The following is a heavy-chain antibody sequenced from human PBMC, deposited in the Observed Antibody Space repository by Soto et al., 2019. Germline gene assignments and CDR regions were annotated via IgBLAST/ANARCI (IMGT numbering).Heavy chain of an antibody. V-gene: IGHV1-18*01. CDR3: ARATYYDILTRTGGHFDY. D-gene: IGHD3-9*01. CDR1: GYTFTSYG. CDR2: ISAYNGNT. Sequence: QVQLVQSGAEVKKPGASVKVSCKASGYTFTSYGISSVRQAPGQGLEWMGWISAYNGNTNYAQKLQGRVTMTTDTSTSTAYMELRSLRSDDTAAYYCARATYYDILTRTGGHFDYWGQGTLVTVSS. J-gene: IGHJ4*02.